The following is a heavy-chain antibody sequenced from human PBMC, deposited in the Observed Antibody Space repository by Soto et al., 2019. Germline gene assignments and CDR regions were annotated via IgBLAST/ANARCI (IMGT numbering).Heavy chain of an antibody. V-gene: IGHV4-34*01. Sequence: QVQLQQWGAGLLKPSETLSLTCAVHNGSLDGYYWSWIRQAPGKWLEWIGEINHSGSTHFSPSLKSRVSMSIDTSMNHVSLTLSSVTAADTSVYYCARGVGYTYGFAVDWGPGTLVTVS. CDR2: INHSGST. D-gene: IGHD5-18*01. J-gene: IGHJ1*01. CDR1: NGSLDGYY. CDR3: ARGVGYTYGFAVD.